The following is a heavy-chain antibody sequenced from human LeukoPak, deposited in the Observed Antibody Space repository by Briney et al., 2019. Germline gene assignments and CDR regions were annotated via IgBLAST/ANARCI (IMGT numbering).Heavy chain of an antibody. J-gene: IGHJ4*02. D-gene: IGHD3-22*01. CDR3: ARENYYDSCGYVY. Sequence: SETLSLTCTVSGGSISSSSYYWGWIRQPPGKGLEWIGSIYYSGSTYYSPSLRSRITMSVDTSKNQFSLRLSSVTAADTAVYYCARENYYDSCGYVYWGQGTLVTASS. CDR2: IYYSGST. CDR1: GGSISSSSYY. V-gene: IGHV4-39*07.